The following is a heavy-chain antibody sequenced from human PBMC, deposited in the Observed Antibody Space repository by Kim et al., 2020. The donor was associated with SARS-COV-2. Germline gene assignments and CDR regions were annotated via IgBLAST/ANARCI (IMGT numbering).Heavy chain of an antibody. J-gene: IGHJ6*02. Sequence: ASVKVSCKASGYTFTSYAMNWVRQAPGQGLEWMGWINTNTGNPTYAQGFTGRFVFSLDTSVSTAYLQISSLKAEDTAVYYCARDSPPDYGDYNYYYYGMDVWGQGTTVTVSS. CDR2: INTNTGNP. V-gene: IGHV7-4-1*02. D-gene: IGHD4-17*01. CDR3: ARDSPPDYGDYNYYYYGMDV. CDR1: GYTFTSYA.